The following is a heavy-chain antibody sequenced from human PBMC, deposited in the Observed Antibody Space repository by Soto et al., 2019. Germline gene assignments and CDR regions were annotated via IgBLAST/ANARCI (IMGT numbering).Heavy chain of an antibody. J-gene: IGHJ6*02. V-gene: IGHV3-11*04. Sequence: QVQLVESGGGLVKPGGSLRLSCAASGFTLSDYYMSWIRQAPGKGLEWVSSISRSSSNIYYADSVKGRFTISRDNAKNALYLHMNSLRAGDTAVYYCARDLKVAGANSYYYYGMDVWGQGTTVIVSS. CDR2: ISRSSSNI. CDR1: GFTLSDYY. D-gene: IGHD6-19*01. CDR3: ARDLKVAGANSYYYYGMDV.